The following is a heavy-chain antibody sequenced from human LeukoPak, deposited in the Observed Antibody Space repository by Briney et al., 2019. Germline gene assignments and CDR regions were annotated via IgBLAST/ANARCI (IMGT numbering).Heavy chain of an antibody. V-gene: IGHV1-2*02. D-gene: IGHD2-8*01. CDR2: INPNSGGT. CDR1: GFTFSSYG. J-gene: IGHJ4*02. CDR3: ARDEYCSNGVCYGPFDY. Sequence: GGSLRLSCAASGFTFSSYGMHWVRQAPGQGLEWMGWINPNSGGTNYAQKFQGRVTMTRDTSISTAYMELSRLRSDDTAVYYCARDEYCSNGVCYGPFDYWGQGTLVTVSS.